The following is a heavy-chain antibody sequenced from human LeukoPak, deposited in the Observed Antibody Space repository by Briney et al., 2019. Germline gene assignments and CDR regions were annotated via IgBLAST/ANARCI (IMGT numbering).Heavy chain of an antibody. D-gene: IGHD5-24*01. CDR2: ISSSGTTI. Sequence: GGSLRLPCTASGFTFSSYEMNWVRQAPGKGLEWVSYISSSGTTIYYADSVKGRFTISRDNAKNSLYLQMNSLRAEDTADYYCARRTDGYTSNWGQRTLVTVSS. CDR1: GFTFSSYE. J-gene: IGHJ4*02. CDR3: ARRTDGYTSN. V-gene: IGHV3-48*03.